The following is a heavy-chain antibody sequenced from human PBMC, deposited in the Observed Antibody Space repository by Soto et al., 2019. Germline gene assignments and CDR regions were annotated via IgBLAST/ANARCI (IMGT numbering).Heavy chain of an antibody. J-gene: IGHJ4*02. Sequence: GGSLRLSCAASGFTFTSHWMHRVRQAPGKGLVWVSRINTDGSATNCTDSVKGRFTISRDNANNTLYLQMNSLRVEGTAVYYCARDGVGGTTFFGYYDYWGQGTLVTVSS. CDR1: GFTFTSHW. CDR3: ARDGVGGTTFFGYYDY. CDR2: INTDGSAT. V-gene: IGHV3-74*01. D-gene: IGHD1-26*01.